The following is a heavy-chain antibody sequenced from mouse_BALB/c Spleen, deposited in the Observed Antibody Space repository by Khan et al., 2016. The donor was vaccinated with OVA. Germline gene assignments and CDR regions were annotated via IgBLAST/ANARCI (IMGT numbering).Heavy chain of an antibody. CDR3: ARNCRPRDFDV. Sequence: EVKLLESGPGLVKPSHSLSLSCSVTGYSITSGYYRNWIRQLPGNKLECMGYISYDGSNNYNPSFKNRTSFTRDTSTSQSSLKLNSVTTEYTATYYCARNCRPRDFDVWGTGATVTVSS. CDR1: GYSITSGYY. V-gene: IGHV3-6*01. CDR2: ISYDGSN. J-gene: IGHJ1*03.